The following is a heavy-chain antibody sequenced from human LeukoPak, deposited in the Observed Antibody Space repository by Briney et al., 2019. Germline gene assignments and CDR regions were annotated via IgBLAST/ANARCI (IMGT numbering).Heavy chain of an antibody. CDR2: ISWDGGST. Sequence: PGGSLRLSCAASGFTFDDYAMHWVRQAPGKGLEWVSLISWDGGSTYYADSVKGRSTISRDNSKNSLYLQMNSLRAEDTALYYCAKDIRAGRVFRVPDYWGQGTLVTVSS. D-gene: IGHD6-13*01. CDR3: AKDIRAGRVFRVPDY. CDR1: GFTFDDYA. V-gene: IGHV3-43D*03. J-gene: IGHJ4*02.